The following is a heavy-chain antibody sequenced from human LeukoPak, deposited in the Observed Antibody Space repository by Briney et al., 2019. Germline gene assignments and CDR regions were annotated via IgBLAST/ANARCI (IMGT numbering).Heavy chain of an antibody. CDR1: GGSISSYY. CDR2: TYYSGST. V-gene: IGHV4-59*01. J-gene: IGHJ3*02. D-gene: IGHD3-9*01. Sequence: SETLSLTCTVSGGSISSYYWSWIRQPPGKGLEWIGYTYYSGSTNYNPSLKSRVTISVDTSKNQFSLKLSSVTAADTAVYYCARNDIENAFDIWGQGTMVTVSS. CDR3: ARNDIENAFDI.